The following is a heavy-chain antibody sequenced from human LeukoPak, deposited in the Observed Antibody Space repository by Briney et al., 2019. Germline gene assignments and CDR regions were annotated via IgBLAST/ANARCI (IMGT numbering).Heavy chain of an antibody. V-gene: IGHV3-21*01. Sequence: AGGSLRLSCAASGFTFNNYGMHWVRQAPGKGLEWVSSISSSSSYKYYADSVKGRFTISRDNAKNSLSLQLNSLRAEDTAVYYCARDYLAAQWLLSGGDYWGQGTLVTVSS. J-gene: IGHJ4*02. CDR1: GFTFNNYG. CDR3: ARDYLAAQWLLSGGDY. D-gene: IGHD5-12*01. CDR2: ISSSSSYK.